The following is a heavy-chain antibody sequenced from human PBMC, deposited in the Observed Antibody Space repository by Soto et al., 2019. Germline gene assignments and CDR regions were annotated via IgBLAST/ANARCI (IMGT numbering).Heavy chain of an antibody. V-gene: IGHV3-73*01. CDR2: IRSKANSYAT. CDR1: GFTFIGSA. CDR3: TRHIGYSGDDYYYYYMDV. D-gene: IGHD5-12*01. J-gene: IGHJ6*03. Sequence: GGSLRLSCAASGFTFIGSAMHWVLQASGKGLEWVGRIRSKANSYATAYAASVKGRFTISRDDSKNTAYLQMNSLKTEDTAVYYCTRHIGYSGDDYYYYYMDVWGKGTTVTVSS.